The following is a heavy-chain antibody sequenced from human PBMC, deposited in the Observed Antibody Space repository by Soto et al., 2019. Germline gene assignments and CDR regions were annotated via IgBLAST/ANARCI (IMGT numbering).Heavy chain of an antibody. J-gene: IGHJ5*02. Sequence: QVQLQESGPGLVKPSETLSLICTVSGGSISSYYWSWIRQPAGKGLEWIGRMYSSGRTYYNPSLKSRVTMSVDTSKNQFSLKLSSVTAVDTAVYSCARDYYDSSGYSGWFDTWGQGTLVTVSS. D-gene: IGHD3-22*01. CDR2: MYSSGRT. V-gene: IGHV4-4*07. CDR3: ARDYYDSSGYSGWFDT. CDR1: GGSISSYY.